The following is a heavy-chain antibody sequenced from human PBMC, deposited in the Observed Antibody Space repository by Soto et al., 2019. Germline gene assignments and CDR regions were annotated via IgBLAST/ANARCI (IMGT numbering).Heavy chain of an antibody. CDR2: INHSGST. V-gene: IGHV4-34*01. J-gene: IGHJ6*02. CDR1: GGSFSGYY. Sequence: NPSETLSLTCAVYGGSFSGYYWSWIRQPPGKGLEWIGEINHSGSTNYNPSLKSRVTISVDTSKYQFSLKLSSVTAADTAVYYCARSRARYSYYGMDVWGQGTTVTVSS. D-gene: IGHD5-18*01. CDR3: ARSRARYSYYGMDV.